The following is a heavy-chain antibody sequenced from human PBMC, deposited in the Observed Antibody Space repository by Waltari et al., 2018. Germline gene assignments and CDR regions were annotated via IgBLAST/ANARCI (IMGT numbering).Heavy chain of an antibody. CDR2: IVLGSGYT. CDR3: AADRYNWNYALAV. V-gene: IGHV1-58*01. J-gene: IGHJ6*02. CDR1: GFTFSSSA. Sequence: QMQLVQSGPEVRKPGTSVKVSCKASGFTFSSSAVQWVRQARGQRLEWIGWIVLGSGYTRYGQQFQERVIISRDRSTSTAYMEFKSLTSDDTAVYYCAADRYNWNYALAVWGHGTTVTVS. D-gene: IGHD1-20*01.